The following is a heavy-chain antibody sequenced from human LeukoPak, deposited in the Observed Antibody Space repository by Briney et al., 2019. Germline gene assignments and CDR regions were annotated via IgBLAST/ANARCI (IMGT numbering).Heavy chain of an antibody. V-gene: IGHV1-69*06. CDR3: ARDATLTTTGSIRWFDP. D-gene: IGHD4/OR15-4a*01. Sequence: SVKVSCKASGGTFSSYAISWVRQAPGRGLEWMGGIIPIFGTANYAQKFQGRVTITADKSTSTAYMELSSLRSEDTAVYYCARDATLTTTGSIRWFDPWGQGTLVTVSS. CDR1: GGTFSSYA. CDR2: IIPIFGTA. J-gene: IGHJ5*02.